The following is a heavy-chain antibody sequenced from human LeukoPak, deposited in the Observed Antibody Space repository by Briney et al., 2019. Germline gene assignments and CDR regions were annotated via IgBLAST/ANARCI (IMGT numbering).Heavy chain of an antibody. J-gene: IGHJ4*02. Sequence: PGGSLRLSCAASGFTFSSYSMNWVRQAPGKGLEWVSSISSSSSYIYYADSVKGRFTISRDNAKNSLYLQMNSLRAEDTAVYYCARGLVATIGLADYWGQGTLVTVSS. D-gene: IGHD5-12*01. CDR2: ISSSSSYI. CDR1: GFTFSSYS. CDR3: ARGLVATIGLADY. V-gene: IGHV3-21*01.